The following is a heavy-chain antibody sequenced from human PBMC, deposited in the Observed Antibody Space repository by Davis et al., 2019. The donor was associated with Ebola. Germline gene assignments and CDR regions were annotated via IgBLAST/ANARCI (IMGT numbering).Heavy chain of an antibody. CDR3: ARDVGVEFDY. CDR2: IKEDGGES. V-gene: IGHV3-7*03. Sequence: GESLKISCAASGFIFSHHWMSWVRQAPGKGLEWVANIKEDGGESYYVDSVRGRFTISRDNAKSSLYLQMNSLRTEDTAVYYCARDVGVEFDYWGQGTLVTVSS. CDR1: GFIFSHHW. J-gene: IGHJ4*02. D-gene: IGHD3-10*01.